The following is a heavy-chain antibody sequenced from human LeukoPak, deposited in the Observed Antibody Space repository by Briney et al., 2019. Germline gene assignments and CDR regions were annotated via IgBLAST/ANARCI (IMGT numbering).Heavy chain of an antibody. CDR2: INWNGATT. CDR3: ARDHDTLLVVDRGFEV. V-gene: IGHV3-20*04. D-gene: IGHD3-22*01. CDR1: GLTFDDYG. J-gene: IGHJ3*01. Sequence: PGGSLRLSCAASGLTFDDYGMSWVRQAPGKGLEWVSGINWNGATTTYADSVKGRFTISRDNAKNSLYLQMNSLRAEDTAFYYCARDHDTLLVVDRGFEVWGQGTTVTVSS.